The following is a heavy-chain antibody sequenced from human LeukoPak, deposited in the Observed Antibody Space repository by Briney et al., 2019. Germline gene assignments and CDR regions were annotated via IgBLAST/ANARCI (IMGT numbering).Heavy chain of an antibody. CDR3: ARDSGDDFWSGSNWFDP. J-gene: IGHJ5*02. D-gene: IGHD3-3*01. CDR2: ISSSSSYI. V-gene: IGHV3-21*01. Sequence: ETLSLTCAVYGGSFSGYYWSWVRQAPGKGLEWVSSISSSSSYIYYADSVKGRFTISRDNAKNSLYLQMNSLRAEDTAVYYCARDSGDDFWSGSNWFDPWGQGTLVTVSS. CDR1: GGSFSGYY.